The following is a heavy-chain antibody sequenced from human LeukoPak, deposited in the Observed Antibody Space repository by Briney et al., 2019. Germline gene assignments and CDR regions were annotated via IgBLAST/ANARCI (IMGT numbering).Heavy chain of an antibody. CDR1: GFTFSDYY. D-gene: IGHD6-19*01. V-gene: IGHV3-72*01. Sequence: GRSLRLSCVASGFTFSDYYMDWVRQAPGKGLEWVGRIRNKAMGYTTEYAAPVKDRFTISRDDSKNSLYLHMNSLETEDTAVYYCARGRYRNGWRAIDYWGQGTLVTVSS. J-gene: IGHJ4*02. CDR2: IRNKAMGYTT. CDR3: ARGRYRNGWRAIDY.